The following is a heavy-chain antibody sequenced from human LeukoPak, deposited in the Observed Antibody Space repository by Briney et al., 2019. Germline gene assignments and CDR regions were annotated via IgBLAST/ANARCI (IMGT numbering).Heavy chain of an antibody. CDR2: IYYSGST. D-gene: IGHD3-3*01. V-gene: IGHV4-59*08. Sequence: PSETLSLTCTVSGGSISSYYWSWIRQPPGKGLEWIGYIYYSGSTNYNPSLKSRVTISVDTSKNQFSLKLSSVTAADTAVYYCARHKGVTIFGVVGKNWFDPRGQGTLVTVSS. CDR1: GGSISSYY. CDR3: ARHKGVTIFGVVGKNWFDP. J-gene: IGHJ5*02.